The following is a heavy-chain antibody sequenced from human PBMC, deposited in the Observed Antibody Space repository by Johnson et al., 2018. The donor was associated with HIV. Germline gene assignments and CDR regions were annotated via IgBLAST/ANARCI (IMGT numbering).Heavy chain of an antibody. V-gene: IGHV3-15*06. J-gene: IGHJ3*02. Sequence: VQLVESGGGLVKPGGSLRLSCAASGFSFNDYYMSWIRQAPGKGLEWVGRIKSETDDGTTHYFAPVKGRFIISRDDSKNTLYLHMKSLKTEDTAVYFCTTLPPTWRAFHIWGQGTMVTVSS. CDR2: IKSETDDGTT. CDR3: TTLPPTWRAFHI. CDR1: GFSFNDYY. D-gene: IGHD4-11*01.